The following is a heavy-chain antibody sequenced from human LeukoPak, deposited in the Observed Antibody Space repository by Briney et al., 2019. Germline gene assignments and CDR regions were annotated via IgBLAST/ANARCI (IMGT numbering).Heavy chain of an antibody. CDR2: IRSSGRNS. J-gene: IGHJ5*02. CDR3: AKPSSVWTSIDP. Sequence: GGSLRLSCVTSGFPFSSFATNWVRQAPRKGGECVSDIRSSGRNSYYAVSVKGRFTISRDNAKNTVYLQMNNLRAEDTAVYYCAKPSSVWTSIDPWGQGTLVTVSS. V-gene: IGHV3-23*01. CDR1: GFPFSSFA. D-gene: IGHD3-22*01.